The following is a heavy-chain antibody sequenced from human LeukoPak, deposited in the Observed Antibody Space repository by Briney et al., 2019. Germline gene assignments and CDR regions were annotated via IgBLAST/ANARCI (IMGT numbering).Heavy chain of an antibody. CDR3: ARLFNYYDNSGYYQYYFDY. CDR1: GYTLTSYY. V-gene: IGHV1-2*02. Sequence: GASVKVSCTASGYTLTSYYMHWVRQAPGQGLEWMGWINPNTGDTSFAQKFQGRVTLTRDTSVSTAYMELSRLKSDDTAVYYCARLFNYYDNSGYYQYYFDYWGQGILVTVSS. J-gene: IGHJ4*02. CDR2: INPNTGDT. D-gene: IGHD3-22*01.